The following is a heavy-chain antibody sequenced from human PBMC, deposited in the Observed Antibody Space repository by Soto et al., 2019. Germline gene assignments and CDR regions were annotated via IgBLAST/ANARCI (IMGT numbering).Heavy chain of an antibody. J-gene: IGHJ5*02. CDR2: ISSDGDIT. D-gene: IGHD3-9*01. V-gene: IGHV3-64D*06. CDR3: VKVSTFYDILTGYYSTNFFDP. Sequence: GGSLRLSCSASGFTFSEYSMHWVRQAPGKGLQYVSTISSDGDITYYADSVKGRFTISRDNSKSTLYLQMNSLRPEDTAVYYCVKVSTFYDILTGYYSTNFFDPWGQGTLVTVSS. CDR1: GFTFSEYS.